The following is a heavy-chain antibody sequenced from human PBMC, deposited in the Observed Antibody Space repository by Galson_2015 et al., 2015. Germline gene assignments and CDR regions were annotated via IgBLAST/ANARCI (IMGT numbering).Heavy chain of an antibody. J-gene: IGHJ4*02. Sequence: SLRLSCAASGFTFSSYAMSWVRQAPGKGLEWVSAISGSGGSTYYADSVKGRFTISRDNSKNTLDLQMNSLRAEDTAVYYCAKEFLDFGYSYGSPLDYWGQGTLVTVSS. CDR3: AKEFLDFGYSYGSPLDY. D-gene: IGHD5-18*01. CDR1: GFTFSSYA. V-gene: IGHV3-23*01. CDR2: ISGSGGST.